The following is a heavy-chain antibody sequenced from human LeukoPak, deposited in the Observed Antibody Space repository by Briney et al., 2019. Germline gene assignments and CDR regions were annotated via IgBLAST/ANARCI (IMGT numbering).Heavy chain of an antibody. V-gene: IGHV3-21*01. CDR2: ISSSSSYI. D-gene: IGHD5-18*01. CDR1: GFTFSSYS. J-gene: IGHJ4*02. CDR3: ARDGDSYGLVDY. Sequence: GGSLRLSCAASGFTFSSYSMNWVRQAPGKGLEWVSSISSSSSYIYYADSVKGRFTISRDNARNSLYLQMNSLRAEDTAVYYCARDGDSYGLVDYWGQGTLVTVSS.